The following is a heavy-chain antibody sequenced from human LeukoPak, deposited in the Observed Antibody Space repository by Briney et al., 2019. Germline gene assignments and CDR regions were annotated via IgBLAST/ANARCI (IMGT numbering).Heavy chain of an antibody. J-gene: IGHJ4*02. Sequence: GASVKVSCKASGYTFTGYYMHWVLQAPGQGLEWMGRINPNSGGTNYAQKFQGRVTMTRDTSISTAYMELSRLRSDDTAVYYCARDSLYCGGDCYPDYWGQGTLVTVSS. CDR3: ARDSLYCGGDCYPDY. CDR2: INPNSGGT. CDR1: GYTFTGYY. D-gene: IGHD2-21*02. V-gene: IGHV1-2*06.